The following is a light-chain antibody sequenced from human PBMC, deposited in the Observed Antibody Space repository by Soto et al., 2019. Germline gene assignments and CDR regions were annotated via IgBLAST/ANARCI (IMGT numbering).Light chain of an antibody. V-gene: IGLV2-8*01. Sequence: QSVLTQPPSASGSPGQSVTISCTGTSSDVGGYNYVSWYQHHPGNAPKLMIYEVNKRTSGVPDRFSGSKSGNTASLTVSGLQAEDEADYYCSSYAGSNTPYVFGTGTKVNVL. CDR1: SSDVGGYNY. J-gene: IGLJ1*01. CDR3: SSYAGSNTPYV. CDR2: EVN.